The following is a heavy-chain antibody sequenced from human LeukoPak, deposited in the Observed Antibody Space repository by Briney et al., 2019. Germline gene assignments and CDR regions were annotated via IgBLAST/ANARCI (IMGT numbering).Heavy chain of an antibody. CDR2: IYYSGGT. Sequence: PSETLSLTCTVSGGSISSYYWSWIRQPPGKGLEWIGYIYYSGGTNYNPSLKSRVTISVDTSKNQFSLKLSSVTAADTAVYYCARCVVYGSGKYYFDYWGQGTLVTVSS. CDR1: GGSISSYY. V-gene: IGHV4-59*08. J-gene: IGHJ4*02. D-gene: IGHD3-10*01. CDR3: ARCVVYGSGKYYFDY.